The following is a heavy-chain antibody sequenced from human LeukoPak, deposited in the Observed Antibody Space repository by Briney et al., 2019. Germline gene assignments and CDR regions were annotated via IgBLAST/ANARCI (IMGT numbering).Heavy chain of an antibody. Sequence: GGSLRLSCAASGFTFSNYMMHWVRHAPGKGLVWVSRIKSDGITITYADSVKGRFTISRDNAKNTLYLQMYSLRAEDTAVYYCLRDLNWSLDQWGQGTLVTVSS. D-gene: IGHD1-20*01. CDR3: LRDLNWSLDQ. V-gene: IGHV3-74*01. CDR2: IKSDGITI. CDR1: GFTFSNYM. J-gene: IGHJ4*02.